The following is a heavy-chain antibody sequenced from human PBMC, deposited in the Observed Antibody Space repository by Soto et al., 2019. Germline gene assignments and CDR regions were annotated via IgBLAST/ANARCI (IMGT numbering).Heavy chain of an antibody. D-gene: IGHD3-22*01. CDR2: INHSGST. V-gene: IGHV4-34*01. CDR3: ARGFTYYYDSSGYKTPRFGMDV. CDR1: GGSFSGYY. J-gene: IGHJ6*02. Sequence: QVQLQQWGAGLLKPSETLSLTCAVYGGSFSGYYWSWIRQPPGKGLEWIGEINHSGSTNYNPSLKSRVTRSVDTSKNQFSLKLSSVTAADTAVYYCARGFTYYYDSSGYKTPRFGMDVWGQGTTVTVSS.